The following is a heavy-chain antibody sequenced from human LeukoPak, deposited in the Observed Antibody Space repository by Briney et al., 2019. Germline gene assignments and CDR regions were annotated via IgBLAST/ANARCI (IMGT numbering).Heavy chain of an antibody. J-gene: IGHJ4*02. Sequence: GGSLRLSCAASGFTFSTYWMHWVRQAPGKGLEWVSTISANGGTTYYADSVKGRFTISRDNSKNTLYLQMNSLRVEDTAIYYCAKPPPDSSSWLFDYWGQGTLVTVSS. CDR2: ISANGGTT. V-gene: IGHV3-23*01. CDR1: GFTFSTYW. D-gene: IGHD6-13*01. CDR3: AKPPPDSSSWLFDY.